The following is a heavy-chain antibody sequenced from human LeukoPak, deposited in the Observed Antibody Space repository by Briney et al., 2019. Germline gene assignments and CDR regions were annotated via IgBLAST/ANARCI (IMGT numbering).Heavy chain of an antibody. J-gene: IGHJ3*02. CDR2: INPNSGGT. Sequence: ASVKVSCKASGYTFTGYYMHWVRQAPGQGLEWMGWINPNSGGTNYAQKFQGRVTMTRDTSISTAYMELSRLRSDDTAVYYCARVLYGSWEVAFDIWGQGTMVTVSS. CDR1: GYTFTGYY. CDR3: ARVLYGSWEVAFDI. V-gene: IGHV1-2*02. D-gene: IGHD6-13*01.